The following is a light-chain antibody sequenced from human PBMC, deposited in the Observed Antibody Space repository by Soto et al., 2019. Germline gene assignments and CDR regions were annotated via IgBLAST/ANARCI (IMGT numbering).Light chain of an antibody. CDR3: QKYHSWPTLT. CDR2: GAY. J-gene: IGKJ4*01. CDR1: QRVNTN. Sequence: VIKQAPATPSVSPGYRATLSCMASQRVNTNLAWYQQKPGQAPRLLIYGAYNRATGVPARFSGSGSGTEFTLPIRRLKSADLAVYYGQKYHSWPTLTLGG. V-gene: IGKV3-15*01.